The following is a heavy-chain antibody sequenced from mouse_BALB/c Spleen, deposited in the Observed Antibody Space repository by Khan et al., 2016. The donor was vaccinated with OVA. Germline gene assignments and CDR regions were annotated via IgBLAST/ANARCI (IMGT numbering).Heavy chain of an antibody. CDR1: GYTFISYW. V-gene: IGHV1-7*01. Sequence: QVQLQQSGTELAKPGASVKMSCKASGYTFISYWMHWVKQRPGQGLEWIGYINPSTDYTEYNQKFKDKATLTTDKSSNTAYMQLSSLTSEDSGFYYCTRRGLYGIFVYWGQGTRVTVSA. J-gene: IGHJ3*01. CDR3: TRRGLYGIFVY. CDR2: INPSTDYT. D-gene: IGHD2-1*01.